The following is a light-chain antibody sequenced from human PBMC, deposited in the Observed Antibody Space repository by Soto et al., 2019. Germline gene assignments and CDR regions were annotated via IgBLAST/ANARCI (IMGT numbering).Light chain of an antibody. CDR2: DAS. CDR3: QQYNSYSWT. CDR1: QSISSW. Sequence: DIQMTQSPSTLSASVGDRVTITCRASQSISSWLAWYQQKPGKAHXLLIYDASSLESGVPSRFSGSGSGTEFTLTISSLQPDDFATYYCQQYNSYSWTFGQGTKV. J-gene: IGKJ1*01. V-gene: IGKV1-5*01.